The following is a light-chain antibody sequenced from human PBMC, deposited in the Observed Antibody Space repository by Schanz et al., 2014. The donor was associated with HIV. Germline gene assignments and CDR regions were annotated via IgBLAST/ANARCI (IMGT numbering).Light chain of an antibody. CDR3: TSYAGSNNVL. CDR2: EVN. V-gene: IGLV2-8*01. J-gene: IGLJ2*01. Sequence: QSALTQTASESGSPGQSITISCTATSSDVGSYNLVSWYQQHPGKAPKLMIYEVNKRPSGIPDRFSGSKSGNTASLTISGLQAEDEGDYYCTSYAGSNNVLFGGGTKLTVL. CDR1: SSDVGSYNL.